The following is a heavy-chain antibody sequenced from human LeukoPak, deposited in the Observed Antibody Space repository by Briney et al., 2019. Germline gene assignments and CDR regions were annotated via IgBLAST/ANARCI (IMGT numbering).Heavy chain of an antibody. D-gene: IGHD3-10*01. CDR2: ISDSGGAT. Sequence: GGSLRLSCAVSGASFSRFVMSWVRQSPGKGLEWVSGISDSGGATHYADSVKGRFTISRDNPRNILYLQMDSLRADDTAVYYCAKDPLWFGEPLGGYLGQGTLVTVSS. CDR1: GASFSRFV. CDR3: AKDPLWFGEPLGGY. J-gene: IGHJ4*02. V-gene: IGHV3-23*01.